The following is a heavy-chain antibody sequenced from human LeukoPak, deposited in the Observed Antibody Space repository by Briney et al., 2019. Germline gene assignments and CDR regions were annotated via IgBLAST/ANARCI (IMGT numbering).Heavy chain of an antibody. CDR3: ASAISIPNSYFYYYDNRGMDV. V-gene: IGHV1-2*02. D-gene: IGHD3-22*01. CDR1: GYTFTGYY. CDR2: INPNSGGT. J-gene: IGHJ6*02. Sequence: ASVKVSCKASGYTFTGYYMHWVRQAPGQGLEWMGWINPNSGGTNYAQKFQGRVTMTRNTSISTAYMELSSLRSEDTAVYYCASAISIPNSYFYYYDNRGMDVWGQGTTVTVSS.